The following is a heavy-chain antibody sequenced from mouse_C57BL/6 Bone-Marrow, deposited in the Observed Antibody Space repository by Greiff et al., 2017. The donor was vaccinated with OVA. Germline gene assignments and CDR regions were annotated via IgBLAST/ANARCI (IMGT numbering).Heavy chain of an antibody. CDR2: IWRGGST. CDR3: AKRGYGSSSWFAY. D-gene: IGHD1-1*01. CDR1: GFSLTSYG. Sequence: VKVVESGPGLVQPSQSLSITCTVSGFSLTSYGVHWVRQSPGKGLEWLGVIWRGGSTDYNAAFMSRLSITKDNSKSQVFFKMNSLQADDTAIYYCAKRGYGSSSWFAYWGQGTLVTVSA. J-gene: IGHJ3*01. V-gene: IGHV2-5*01.